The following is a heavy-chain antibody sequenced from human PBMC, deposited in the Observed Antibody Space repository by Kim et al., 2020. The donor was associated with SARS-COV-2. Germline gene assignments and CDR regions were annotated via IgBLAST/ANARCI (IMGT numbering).Heavy chain of an antibody. D-gene: IGHD3-10*01. V-gene: IGHV3-21*06. J-gene: IGHJ4*02. CDR3: MRDPHYYSHRFPLLDH. Sequence: GGSLRLSCAGSGFDFSNYTMNWVRQAPGKGLEWISSFSSNSNYIHYADSMKGRFAISRDNTKSSLFLQMDSLSAEDTAVYYCMRDPHYYSHRFPLLDHWGQGTPVTVSS. CDR1: GFDFSNYT. CDR2: FSSNSNYI.